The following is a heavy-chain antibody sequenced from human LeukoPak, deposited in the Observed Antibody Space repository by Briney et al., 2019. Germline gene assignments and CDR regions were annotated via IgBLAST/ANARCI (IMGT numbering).Heavy chain of an antibody. CDR3: ARVKRYNFGNGTDY. V-gene: IGHV3-7*04. D-gene: IGHD5-18*01. CDR1: GFTFSSYW. J-gene: IGHJ4*02. Sequence: PGGSLRLSCAASGFTFSSYWMSWVRQGPGTGLEWVANINQDASESHYVDSVKDRFTISRDNAKNSLSLEMTALRADDTAVYYCARVKRYNFGNGTDYWGQGILVTVSS. CDR2: INQDASES.